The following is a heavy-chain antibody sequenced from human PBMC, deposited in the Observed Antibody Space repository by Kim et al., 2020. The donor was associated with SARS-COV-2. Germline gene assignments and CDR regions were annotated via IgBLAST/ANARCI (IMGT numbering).Heavy chain of an antibody. D-gene: IGHD3-22*01. CDR1: GFTFSSYW. Sequence: GGSLRLSCAASGFTFSSYWMSWVRQAPGKGLEWVANIKQDGSEKYYVDSVKGRFTISRDNAKNSLYLQMNSLRAEDTAVYYCARVATYYYDSSGYYSDYWGQGTLVTVSS. V-gene: IGHV3-7*01. CDR3: ARVATYYYDSSGYYSDY. CDR2: IKQDGSEK. J-gene: IGHJ4*02.